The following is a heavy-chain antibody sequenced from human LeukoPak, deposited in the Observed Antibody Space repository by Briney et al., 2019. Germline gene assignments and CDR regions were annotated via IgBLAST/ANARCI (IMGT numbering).Heavy chain of an antibody. CDR2: ISSSRSYI. Sequence: RGSLRLSCAASVFTFSRYSMNGVRPAPGRGLEWVSCISSSRSYIVYPDSVKHRCNIARDNEKNSLYLQSNSQRAEDTAVYYCARGLLRTYSSSSGDRVDYCGQGTLFTVSP. J-gene: IGHJ4*02. CDR3: ARGLLRTYSSSSGDRVDY. CDR1: VFTFSRYS. D-gene: IGHD6-6*01. V-gene: IGHV3-21*01.